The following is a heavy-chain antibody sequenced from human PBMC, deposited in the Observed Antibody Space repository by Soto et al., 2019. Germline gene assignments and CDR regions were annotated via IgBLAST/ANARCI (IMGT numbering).Heavy chain of an antibody. V-gene: IGHV4-34*01. D-gene: IGHD3-3*01. CDR3: ARVGITIFGGGYYYYMDV. CDR1: GGSFSGYY. CDR2: INHSGST. J-gene: IGHJ6*03. Sequence: SETLSLTCAVYGGSFSGYYWSWIRQPPGKGLEWIGEINHSGSTNYNPSLKSRVTISVDKSKNQFSLKLSSVTAADTAVYYCARVGITIFGGGYYYYMDVWGKGTTVTVSS.